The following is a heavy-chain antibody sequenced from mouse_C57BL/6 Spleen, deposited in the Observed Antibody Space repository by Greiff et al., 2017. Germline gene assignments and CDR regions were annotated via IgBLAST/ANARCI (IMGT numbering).Heavy chain of an antibody. Sequence: HVKQSGAELVKPGASVKISCKASGYAFSSYWMNWVKQRPGKGLEWIGQIYPGDGDTNYNGKFKGKATLTADKSSSTAYMQLSSLTSEDSAVYFCARSALYYSNYYYAMDYWGQGTSVTVSS. CDR1: GYAFSSYW. CDR3: ARSALYYSNYYYAMDY. V-gene: IGHV1-80*01. D-gene: IGHD2-5*01. J-gene: IGHJ4*01. CDR2: IYPGDGDT.